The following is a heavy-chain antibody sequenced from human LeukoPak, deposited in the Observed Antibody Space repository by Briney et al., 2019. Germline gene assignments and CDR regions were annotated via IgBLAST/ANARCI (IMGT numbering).Heavy chain of an antibody. CDR1: GGTFSSYA. CDR2: IIPIFGTA. Sequence: ASVKGSCKASGGTFSSYAISWVRQAPGQGLEWMGGIIPIFGTANYAQKFQGRVTITADESTSTAYMELSSLRSEDTAVYYCARAPTVRGVIIDPHFDYWGQGTLVTVSS. V-gene: IGHV1-69*13. J-gene: IGHJ4*02. D-gene: IGHD3-10*01. CDR3: ARAPTVRGVIIDPHFDY.